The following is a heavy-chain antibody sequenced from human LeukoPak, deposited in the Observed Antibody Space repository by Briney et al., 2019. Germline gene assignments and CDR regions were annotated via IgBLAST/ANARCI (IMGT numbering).Heavy chain of an antibody. J-gene: IGHJ5*02. CDR1: GESFNGYY. Sequence: KPSETLSLTCAVYGESFNGYYWSWIRQPPGKGLEWVGEINHIRNTNYTPSLMSRVTISAAPSKTQISLRLSSVTAADTAVYYRAREEYSSGWGPQNNWLDPWGQGTPVTVSS. CDR2: INHIRNT. V-gene: IGHV4-34*01. D-gene: IGHD6-19*01. CDR3: AREEYSSGWGPQNNWLDP.